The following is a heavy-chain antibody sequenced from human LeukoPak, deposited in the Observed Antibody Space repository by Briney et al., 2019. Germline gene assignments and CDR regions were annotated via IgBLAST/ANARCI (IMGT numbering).Heavy chain of an antibody. D-gene: IGHD1-26*01. V-gene: IGHV1-8*01. J-gene: IGHJ3*01. CDR2: MNPNSGNT. CDR1: GYTFTNYN. Sequence: ASVKVSCKASGYTFTNYNIDWVRQATGQGLEWMGWMNPNSGNTGYAQKFQGRVTMARNTSISTAYMELSSLRSEDTAVYYCALYSGSYSLSGAFDFWGQETMVTVSS. CDR3: ALYSGSYSLSGAFDF.